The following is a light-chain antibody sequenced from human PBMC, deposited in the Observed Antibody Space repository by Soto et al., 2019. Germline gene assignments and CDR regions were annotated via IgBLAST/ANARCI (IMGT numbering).Light chain of an antibody. V-gene: IGKV1-39*01. Sequence: DIQMTQSPATLSASLGDRVTITWRASQSIGRFLAWYQHQPGKAPKLLIYDASRLQSGVPSRFSGSGSGTDFNLTISSLQTEDFAMYYCQQSYSTPRTFGLGTKVDIK. CDR2: DAS. J-gene: IGKJ1*01. CDR1: QSIGRF. CDR3: QQSYSTPRT.